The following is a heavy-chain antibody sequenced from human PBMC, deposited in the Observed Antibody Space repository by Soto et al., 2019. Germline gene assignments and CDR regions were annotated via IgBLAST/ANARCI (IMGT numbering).Heavy chain of an antibody. CDR3: ARDDVMQEGKWFDT. Sequence: QVQLVQSGAEVKKPGSSVKVSCKASGGTFSSYAISWVRQAPGQGLEWMGGIIPIFGTANYAQKFQGRVTITAEKSTNTAYRKLSSLRSEDKAVYYCARDDVMQEGKWFDTWGQGTLVTVS. J-gene: IGHJ5*02. V-gene: IGHV1-69*06. CDR1: GGTFSSYA. CDR2: IIPIFGTA. D-gene: IGHD3-16*01.